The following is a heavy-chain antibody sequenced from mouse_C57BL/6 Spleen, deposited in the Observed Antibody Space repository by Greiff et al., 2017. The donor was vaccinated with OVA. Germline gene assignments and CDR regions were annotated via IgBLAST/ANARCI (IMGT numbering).Heavy chain of an antibody. D-gene: IGHD2-5*01. Sequence: DVMLVESGGGLVKPGGSLKLSCAASGFTFSDYGMHWVRQAPEKGLEWVAYISSGSSTIYYADTVKGRFTISRDNAKNTLFLQMTSLRSEDTAMYYCARAPSYYSNLFDYWGQGTTLTVSS. V-gene: IGHV5-17*01. CDR3: ARAPSYYSNLFDY. CDR2: ISSGSSTI. CDR1: GFTFSDYG. J-gene: IGHJ2*01.